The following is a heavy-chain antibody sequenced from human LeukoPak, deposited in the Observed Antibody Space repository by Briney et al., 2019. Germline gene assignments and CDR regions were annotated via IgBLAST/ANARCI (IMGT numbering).Heavy chain of an antibody. CDR3: ARSSPRYCSSTSCYFDKTRTDAFDI. V-gene: IGHV1-46*01. CDR1: GYTFTSYY. Sequence: ASVKVSCKASGYTFTSYYMHWVRQAPGQGLEWMGIINPSGGSTSYAQKFQGRVTMTRDTSTSTVYMELSSLRSEDTAVYYCARSSPRYCSSTSCYFDKTRTDAFDIWGQGTMVTVSS. J-gene: IGHJ3*02. D-gene: IGHD2-2*01. CDR2: INPSGGST.